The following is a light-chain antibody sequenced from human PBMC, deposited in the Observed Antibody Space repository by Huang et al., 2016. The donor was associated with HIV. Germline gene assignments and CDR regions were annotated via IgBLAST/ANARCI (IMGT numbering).Light chain of an antibody. CDR1: QSVSSY. CDR2: GAS. CDR3: QQYSSSPPYT. V-gene: IGKV3-20*01. Sequence: EIVLTQSPGTLSLSPGERATLSCRASQSVSSYLAWYQQKPGQAPRRLIYGASSRAPCIPDRFSGSGSGTDFTLSISRLEPEDFAVYYCQQYSSSPPYTFGQGTKLETK. J-gene: IGKJ2*01.